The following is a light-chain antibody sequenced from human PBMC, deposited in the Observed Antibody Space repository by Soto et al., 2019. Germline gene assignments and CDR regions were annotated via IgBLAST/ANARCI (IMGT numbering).Light chain of an antibody. CDR1: QYISSW. CDR2: AAS. CDR3: NPSSAISPIP. J-gene: IGKJ5*01. V-gene: IGKV1-12*01. Sequence: RRTQSTSSVSASVGDRVTISGRSSQYISSWLAWYQQKPGKAPKLLISAASSLQHGVPSRFSGSGSGTDFTLTINSLQPEDFASHYCNPSSAISPIPSGQGTLLEIK.